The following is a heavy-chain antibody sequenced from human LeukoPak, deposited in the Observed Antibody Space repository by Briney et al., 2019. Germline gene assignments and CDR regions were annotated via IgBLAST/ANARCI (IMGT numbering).Heavy chain of an antibody. V-gene: IGHV3-74*01. Sequence: GGSLRLSCAASGFTFSSEWMHWVRQVPGKGLVWVSHISSEGRSTSYADSVKGRFTISRDNAKNTLYLQMNSLRVEDTAVYYCVTAGRWLLSSFDYWGQGTLVTVSS. D-gene: IGHD5-24*01. CDR2: ISSEGRST. CDR3: VTAGRWLLSSFDY. J-gene: IGHJ4*02. CDR1: GFTFSSEW.